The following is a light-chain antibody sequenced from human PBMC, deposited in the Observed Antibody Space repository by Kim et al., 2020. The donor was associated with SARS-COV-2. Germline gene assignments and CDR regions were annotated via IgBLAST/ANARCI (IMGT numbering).Light chain of an antibody. CDR1: SSDVGSYNL. Sequence: QSINIACTGTSSDVGSYNLVSWYQHHPGKAPKIMIYEVTKRPSGVSNRFSGSKSGNTASRTISGLQAEDEADYYCCSYAGTSTFVVFGGGTQLTVL. J-gene: IGLJ2*01. V-gene: IGLV2-23*02. CDR3: CSYAGTSTFVV. CDR2: EVT.